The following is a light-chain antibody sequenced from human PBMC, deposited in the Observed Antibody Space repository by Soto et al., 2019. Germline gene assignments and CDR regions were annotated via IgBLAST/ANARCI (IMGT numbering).Light chain of an antibody. CDR1: QSITNY. Sequence: DIQMTQSPSSLSASVGDRVTITCRASQSITNYLNWYQQKPGKAPKLLMYAISTLQSGVPSRFGGSGSGTEFTLTISSLQAYDFATYYCQQSYSTPYTFGQGTKVDIK. J-gene: IGKJ2*01. V-gene: IGKV1-39*01. CDR2: AIS. CDR3: QQSYSTPYT.